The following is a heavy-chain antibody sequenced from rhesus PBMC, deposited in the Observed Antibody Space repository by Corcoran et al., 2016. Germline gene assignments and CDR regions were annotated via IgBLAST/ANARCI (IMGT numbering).Heavy chain of an antibody. V-gene: IGHV4-80*01. J-gene: IGHJ4*01. CDR2: IEGETGTA. Sequence: QVQLQESGPGLVKPSETLSLTCTFSVASINNNWGSWIRQPPGKGLEWIGEIEGETGTANSHPTRRSQVTITKDAAKNQFSLRRNSVTAADTAVYYCAKGAGFVYPNPWGQGVLVTVSS. CDR1: VASINNNW. D-gene: IGHD1-1*01. CDR3: AKGAGFVYPNP.